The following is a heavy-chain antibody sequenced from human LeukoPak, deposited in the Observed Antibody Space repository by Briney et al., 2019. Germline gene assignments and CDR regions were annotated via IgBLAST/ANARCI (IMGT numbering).Heavy chain of an antibody. CDR1: GGSFSGYY. Sequence: PSGTLSLTCAVYGGSFSGYYWSWIRQPPGKGLEWIGEINHSGSTNYNPSLKSRVTISVDTSKNQFSLKLSSVTAADTAVYYCARGRYYYDSSGYSFDYWGQGTLVTVSS. CDR3: ARGRYYYDSSGYSFDY. D-gene: IGHD3-22*01. V-gene: IGHV4-34*01. J-gene: IGHJ4*02. CDR2: INHSGST.